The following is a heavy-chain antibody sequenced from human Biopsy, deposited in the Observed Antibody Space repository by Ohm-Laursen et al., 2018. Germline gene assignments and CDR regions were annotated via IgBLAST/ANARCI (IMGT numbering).Heavy chain of an antibody. CDR1: GVSISSYF. V-gene: IGHV4-59*01. D-gene: IGHD6-19*01. CDR2: IYYSGST. Sequence: SDTLSLTCAVSGVSISSYFWNWIRQPPGKGLEWIGDIYYSGSTKYNPSLKSRVTISVDTSKNQFSMKLSSVTAADTAVYYCTRDSRQWRVGDFYYYGMDVWGQGTTVTVSS. CDR3: TRDSRQWRVGDFYYYGMDV. J-gene: IGHJ6*02.